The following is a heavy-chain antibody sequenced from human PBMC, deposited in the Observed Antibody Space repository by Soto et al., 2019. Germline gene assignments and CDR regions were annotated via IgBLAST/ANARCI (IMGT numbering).Heavy chain of an antibody. J-gene: IGHJ4*02. CDR3: TRPIHYGEQTDY. CDR1: GFTFSGSA. CDR2: IRSKANSYAT. Sequence: GGSLRLSCAASGFTFSGSAMHWVRQASGKGLEWVGRIRSKANSYATAYAASVKGRFTISRDDSKNTAYLQMNSLKTEDTAVYYCTRPIHYGEQTDYWGQGTLVTVSS. D-gene: IGHD4-17*01. V-gene: IGHV3-73*01.